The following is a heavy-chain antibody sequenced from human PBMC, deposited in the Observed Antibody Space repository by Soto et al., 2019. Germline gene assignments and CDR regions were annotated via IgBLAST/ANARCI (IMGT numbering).Heavy chain of an antibody. CDR1: GFTFSSYG. Sequence: QVQLVESGGGVVQPGRSLRLSCAASGFTFSSYGMHWVRQAPGKGLEWVAVIWYDGSNKYYADSVKGRFTISRDNSKNTLDLQMNGLRGEDAAVYYCARDNGRWFDPWGQGTLVTVSS. CDR2: IWYDGSNK. D-gene: IGHD2-8*01. J-gene: IGHJ5*02. CDR3: ARDNGRWFDP. V-gene: IGHV3-33*01.